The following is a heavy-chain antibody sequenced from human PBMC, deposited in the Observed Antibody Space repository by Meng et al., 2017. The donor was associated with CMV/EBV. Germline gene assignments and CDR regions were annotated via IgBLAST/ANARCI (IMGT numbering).Heavy chain of an antibody. V-gene: IGHV3-7*01. CDR3: ARAALWSGSIWFDP. D-gene: IGHD3-3*01. Sequence: GESLKISCAASGFTFSSYSMNWVRQAPGKGLEWVANIKQDGSEKYYVDSVKGRFTISRDNAKNSLYLQMNSLRAEDTAVYYFARAALWSGSIWFDPWGQGTLVTVSS. CDR1: GFTFSSYS. J-gene: IGHJ5*02. CDR2: IKQDGSEK.